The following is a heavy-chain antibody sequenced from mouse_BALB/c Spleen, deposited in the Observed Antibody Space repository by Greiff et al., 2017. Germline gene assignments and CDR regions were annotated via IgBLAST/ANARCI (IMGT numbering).Heavy chain of an antibody. J-gene: IGHJ3*01. CDR1: GYTFTSYW. CDR3: TRSGYYRYDDPAWFAY. Sequence: QVQLQQPGAELVKPGASVKMSCKASGYTFTSYWMHWVKQRPGQGLEWIGVIDPSDSYTSYNQKFKGKATLTVDTSSSTAYMQLSSLTSEDSAVYYCTRSGYYRYDDPAWFAYWGQGTLVTVSA. D-gene: IGHD2-14*01. V-gene: IGHV1S127*01. CDR2: IDPSDSYT.